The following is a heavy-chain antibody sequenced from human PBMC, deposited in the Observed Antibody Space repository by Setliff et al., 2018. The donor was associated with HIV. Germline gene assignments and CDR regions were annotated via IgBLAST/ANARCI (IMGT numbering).Heavy chain of an antibody. CDR3: ARGVPLLPPHY. V-gene: IGHV4-38-2*01. CDR1: GYSISSDYC. CDR2: MCHGGNNN. D-gene: IGHD2-21*02. J-gene: IGHJ4*02. Sequence: PSETLSLTCGVSGYSISSDYCWGWIRQPPGKGLEWIGNMCHGGNNNYYNPSLKSRVTISVDTSKNQFSLKLSSVTAADTAVYYCARGVPLLPPHYWGQGTLVTVSS.